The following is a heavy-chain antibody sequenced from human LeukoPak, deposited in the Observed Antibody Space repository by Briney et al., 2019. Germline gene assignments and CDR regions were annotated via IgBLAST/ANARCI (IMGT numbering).Heavy chain of an antibody. Sequence: GGSVSLFRACSRVTFSSYPMSWVREAPTKGLEEVFTISGSGGSTYYADSVKGRFTISRDNSKNTLYLQMNSLRAEDTAVYYCAKAGEGYSYGSYYFDYWGQGTLVTVSS. CDR2: ISGSGGST. V-gene: IGHV3-23*01. D-gene: IGHD5-18*01. J-gene: IGHJ4*02. CDR3: AKAGEGYSYGSYYFDY. CDR1: RVTFSSYP.